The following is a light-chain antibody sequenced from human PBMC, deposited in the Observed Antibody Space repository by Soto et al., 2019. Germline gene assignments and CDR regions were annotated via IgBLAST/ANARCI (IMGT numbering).Light chain of an antibody. Sequence: ERVMTQSPATLSVSPGERATLSCRASQSVSSNLAWYQQKPGQAPRLLIYGASTRATGIPARFSGSGSGTEFTLTITSLQSEDFAVYYCHQYNGWPRTFGQGTKVDI. V-gene: IGKV3-15*01. J-gene: IGKJ1*01. CDR1: QSVSSN. CDR2: GAS. CDR3: HQYNGWPRT.